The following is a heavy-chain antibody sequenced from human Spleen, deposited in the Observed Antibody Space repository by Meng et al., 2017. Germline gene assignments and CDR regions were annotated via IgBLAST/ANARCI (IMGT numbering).Heavy chain of an antibody. CDR3: ARGGPTILDALDI. Sequence: GESLKISCAASGFTFSNHAMSWVRQAPGKGLEWVSLITSSGASAYYADLVKGRFTISRDNFKNTLYLQLNSLRAEDTAVYYCARGGPTILDALDIWGQGTMVTVSS. V-gene: IGHV3-23*01. CDR1: GFTFSNHA. D-gene: IGHD1-26*01. J-gene: IGHJ3*02. CDR2: ITSSGASA.